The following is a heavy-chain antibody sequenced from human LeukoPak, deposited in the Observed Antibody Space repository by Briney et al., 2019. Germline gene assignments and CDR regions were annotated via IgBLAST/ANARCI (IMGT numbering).Heavy chain of an antibody. CDR1: GGSFSGYY. CDR3: ARLVGSSSAFYYYYYYMDV. J-gene: IGHJ6*03. Sequence: SETLSLTCAVYGGSFSGYYWSWIRQPPGKGLEWIGEINHSGSTNYNPSFKSRVTISVDTSKNQFSLKLSSVTAADTAVYYCARLVGSSSAFYYYYYYMDVWGKGTTVTVSS. D-gene: IGHD6-6*01. CDR2: INHSGST. V-gene: IGHV4-34*01.